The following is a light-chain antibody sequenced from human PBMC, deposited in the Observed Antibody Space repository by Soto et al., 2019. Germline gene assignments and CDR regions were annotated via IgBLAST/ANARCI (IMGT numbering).Light chain of an antibody. CDR3: QQYNNWPPWT. CDR1: QSVSSN. J-gene: IGKJ1*01. V-gene: IGKV3-15*01. Sequence: EIVMTQSPATLSVSPGERATLSCRASQSVSSNLAWYQQKPGQAPRLLIDGASTRATGIPARFSGSGAGTEFTLTLSRLQSEDFAVYYCQQYNNWPPWTFGRGTKVEIK. CDR2: GAS.